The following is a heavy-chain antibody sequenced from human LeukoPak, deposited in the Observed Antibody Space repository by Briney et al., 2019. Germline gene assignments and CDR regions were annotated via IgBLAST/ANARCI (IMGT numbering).Heavy chain of an antibody. CDR3: ARDRGGYSSSWGFDY. Sequence: ASVTVSCKASGYTFTGYYMHWVRQAPGQGLEWMGWINPNSGGTNYAQKFQGRVTMTRDTPISTAYMELSRLRSDDTAVYYCARDRGGYSSSWGFDYWGQGTLVTVSS. V-gene: IGHV1-2*02. CDR1: GYTFTGYY. CDR2: INPNSGGT. J-gene: IGHJ4*02. D-gene: IGHD6-13*01.